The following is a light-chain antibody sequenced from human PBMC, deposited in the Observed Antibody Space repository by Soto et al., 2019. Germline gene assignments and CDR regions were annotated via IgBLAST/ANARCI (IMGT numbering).Light chain of an antibody. CDR3: QQYGRSPPFT. V-gene: IGKV3-20*01. J-gene: IGKJ2*01. Sequence: EIVLTQSPGTLSLSPGERATLSCRASQSVSSTYIAWYQQNPGQAPRLLIYGASRRATGIPDRFSGSGSGTDFTLTISRLEPEDFAVYFCQQYGRSPPFTFGQGTKVDIK. CDR1: QSVSSTY. CDR2: GAS.